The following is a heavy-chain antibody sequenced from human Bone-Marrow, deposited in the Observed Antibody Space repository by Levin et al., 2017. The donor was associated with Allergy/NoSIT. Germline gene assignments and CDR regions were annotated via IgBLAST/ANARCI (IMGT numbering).Heavy chain of an antibody. CDR3: ARDGAFCKITIFGVVIICWYGMDV. CDR1: GFTFSSYA. D-gene: IGHD3-3*01. J-gene: IGHJ6*02. V-gene: IGHV3-30-3*01. CDR2: ISYDGSNK. Sequence: GESLKISCAASGFTFSSYAMHWVRQAPGKGLEWVAVISYDGSNKYYADSVKGRFTISRDNSKNTLYLQMNSLRAEDTAVYYCARDGAFCKITIFGVVIICWYGMDVWGQGTTVTVSS.